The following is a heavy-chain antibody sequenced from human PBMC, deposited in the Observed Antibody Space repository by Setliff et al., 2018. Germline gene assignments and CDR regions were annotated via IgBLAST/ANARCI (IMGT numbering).Heavy chain of an antibody. V-gene: IGHV1-2*02. D-gene: IGHD3-3*01. J-gene: IGHJ5*02. CDR2: INPNSGGT. Sequence: GASVKVSCKASGYTFTGYYMHWVRQAPGQGLEWMGWINPNSGGTNYAQKLQGRVTMTTDTSTSTAYMELRSLRSDDMAVYYCARVRSPALLAITNNWFDPWGQGSLVTVS. CDR3: ARVRSPALLAITNNWFDP. CDR1: GYTFTGYY.